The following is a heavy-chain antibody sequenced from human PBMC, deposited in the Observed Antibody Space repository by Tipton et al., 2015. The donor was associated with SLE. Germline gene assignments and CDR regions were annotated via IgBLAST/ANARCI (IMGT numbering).Heavy chain of an antibody. Sequence: SLRLSCAASGFTFSDYYMSWIRQAPGKGPEWVSYIRSSGNIMEYADSVKGRFTISRDNARRSLYLQMNSLRVEDTAVYYCARAGVDFAFWMWGQGTLVTVSS. CDR3: ARAGVDFAFWM. CDR2: IRSSGNIM. D-gene: IGHD3-3*01. CDR1: GFTFSDYY. V-gene: IGHV3-11*04. J-gene: IGHJ4*02.